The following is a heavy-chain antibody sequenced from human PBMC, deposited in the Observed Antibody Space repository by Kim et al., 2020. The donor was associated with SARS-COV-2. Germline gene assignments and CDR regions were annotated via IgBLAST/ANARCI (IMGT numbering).Heavy chain of an antibody. CDR2: IWLDGSNK. CDR1: GFTFNSHG. Sequence: GGSLRLSCAASGFTFNSHGMSWVRQAPGKGLEWVAGIWLDGSNKFYVDSVKGRFTISRDNSKNTLYLQMNSLRAEDTAFYFCARGEYIVTTEIDSWGQGT. D-gene: IGHD3-16*01. CDR3: ARGEYIVTTEIDS. J-gene: IGHJ5*01. V-gene: IGHV3-33*01.